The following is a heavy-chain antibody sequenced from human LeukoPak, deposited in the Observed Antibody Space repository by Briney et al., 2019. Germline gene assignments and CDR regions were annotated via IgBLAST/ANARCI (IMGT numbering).Heavy chain of an antibody. CDR3: ARAGWVGDTTRYYGMDV. CDR2: ISSSSSTI. Sequence: GGSLRLSCAASGFTFSSYSMNWVRQAPGKGLEWVSYISSSSSTIYYADSVKGRFTISRDNAKNSLYLEMNSLRAEDTAVYYCARAGWVGDTTRYYGMDVWGKGTTVTVSS. J-gene: IGHJ6*04. CDR1: GFTFSSYS. D-gene: IGHD1-26*01. V-gene: IGHV3-48*04.